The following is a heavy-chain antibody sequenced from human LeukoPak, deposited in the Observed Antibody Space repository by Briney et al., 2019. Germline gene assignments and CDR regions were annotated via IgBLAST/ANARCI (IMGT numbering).Heavy chain of an antibody. CDR1: GFTFSSYS. CDR2: ISSSSSTI. Sequence: GGSLRLSCAASGFTFSSYSMNWVRQAPGKGLEWVSYISSSSSTIYYADSVKGRFTISRDNAKNSLYLQMNSLRAEDTAVYYCARSPGPRYYYMDVWGKGTTVTVSS. D-gene: IGHD2-8*02. J-gene: IGHJ6*03. V-gene: IGHV3-48*01. CDR3: ARSPGPRYYYMDV.